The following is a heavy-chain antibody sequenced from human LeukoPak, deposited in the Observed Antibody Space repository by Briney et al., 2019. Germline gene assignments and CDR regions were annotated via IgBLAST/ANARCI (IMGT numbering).Heavy chain of an antibody. D-gene: IGHD2-15*01. J-gene: IGHJ4*02. CDR3: ARAVVVVAAFDY. CDR2: INAGNGNT. CDR1: GYTFTSYA. V-gene: IGHV1-3*01. Sequence: ASVTVSCKASGYTFTSYAMHWVRQAPGKRVEWMGWINAGNGNTKYSQKFQGRVTITRDTSASTAYIELSSLRSEDTAVYYCARAVVVVAAFDYWGQGTLVTVSS.